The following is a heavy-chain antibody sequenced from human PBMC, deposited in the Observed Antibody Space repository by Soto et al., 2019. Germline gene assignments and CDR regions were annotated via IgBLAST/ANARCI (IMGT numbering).Heavy chain of an antibody. CDR3: AKGRQWLDY. V-gene: IGHV3-30*18. D-gene: IGHD6-19*01. J-gene: IGHJ4*02. Sequence: QVQLVESGGGVVQPGRSLRLSCAASGFTFSSYGMHWVRQAPGKGLEWVAVVLYDGSNKYYADSVKGRFIISRDNSKNTLYLQMNSLRAEDTAVYYWAKGRQWLDYWGQGTLVTVSS. CDR2: VLYDGSNK. CDR1: GFTFSSYG.